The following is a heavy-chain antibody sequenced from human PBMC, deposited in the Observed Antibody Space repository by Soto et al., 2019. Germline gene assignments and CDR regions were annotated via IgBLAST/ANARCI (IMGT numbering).Heavy chain of an antibody. Sequence: QITLKESGPTLVKPTQTLTLTCTFSGFSLTTGGVGVGWIRQPPGKALEWLAVIYWNNDRRYNSSLSSRLTVTKDTAKSQVVLTMTNMEPLDTATYYCAHRRLEAGTTVTKGFDYWGQGTLVTVSS. CDR3: AHRRLEAGTTVTKGFDY. V-gene: IGHV2-5*01. J-gene: IGHJ4*02. CDR1: GFSLTTGGVG. CDR2: IYWNNDR. D-gene: IGHD4-17*01.